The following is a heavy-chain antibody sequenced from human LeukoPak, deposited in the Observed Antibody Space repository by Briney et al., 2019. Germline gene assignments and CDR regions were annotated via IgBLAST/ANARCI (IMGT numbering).Heavy chain of an antibody. Sequence: GGSLRLSCAASGFTFSSHAMSWVRQGPGSGLEWVSSIVGSGERTHSADSVKGRFTISRDNFKNTVYLQMNSLRAEDTAIYYCAKNSAYDRSLGYYSYYMDVWGKGTTVTVSS. V-gene: IGHV3-23*01. J-gene: IGHJ6*03. CDR2: IVGSGERT. CDR1: GFTFSSHA. CDR3: AKNSAYDRSLGYYSYYMDV. D-gene: IGHD5-12*01.